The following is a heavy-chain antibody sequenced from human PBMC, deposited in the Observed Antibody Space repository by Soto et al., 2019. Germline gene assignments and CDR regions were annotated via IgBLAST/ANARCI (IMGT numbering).Heavy chain of an antibody. CDR2: INPNSGGT. V-gene: IGHV1-2*04. CDR3: ARGFYSSGWRYFDY. D-gene: IGHD6-19*01. Sequence: ASVKVSCKASGYTFTGYYMHWVRQSPGQGLEWMGWINPNSGGTNYAQKFQGWVTMTRDTSISTAYMELSRLRSDDTAVYYCARGFYSSGWRYFDYWGQGTLVTAPQ. J-gene: IGHJ4*02. CDR1: GYTFTGYY.